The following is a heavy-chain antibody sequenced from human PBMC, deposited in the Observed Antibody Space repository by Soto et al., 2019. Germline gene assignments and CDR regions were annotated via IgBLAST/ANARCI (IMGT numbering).Heavy chain of an antibody. CDR1: GGSFSGYY. CDR2: INHSGST. CDR3: ARARGERRFDY. J-gene: IGHJ4*02. Sequence: QVQLQQSGAGLLKPSETLSLSCAVYGGSFSGYYWSWIRQPPGKGLEWIGEINHSGSTNYNPSLKSRVTISLDTSKNQFSLKLGSVTAADTAVYYCARARGERRFDYWGQGTLVTVSS. V-gene: IGHV4-34*01. D-gene: IGHD1-1*01.